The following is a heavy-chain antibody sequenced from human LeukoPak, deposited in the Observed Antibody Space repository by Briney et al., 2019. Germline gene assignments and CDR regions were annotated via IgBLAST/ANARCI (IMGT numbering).Heavy chain of an antibody. Sequence: ASVKVSCTASGYTFTAYYMHWVRQAPGHGLEWMGWINPNSGGTNYAQKFQGRVTMTRDTSISTAYMELSRLRSDDTAVYYCAREDSGSSDFDYWGQGTLVTVS. CDR3: AREDSGSSDFDY. D-gene: IGHD1-26*01. CDR2: INPNSGGT. V-gene: IGHV1-2*02. J-gene: IGHJ4*02. CDR1: GYTFTAYY.